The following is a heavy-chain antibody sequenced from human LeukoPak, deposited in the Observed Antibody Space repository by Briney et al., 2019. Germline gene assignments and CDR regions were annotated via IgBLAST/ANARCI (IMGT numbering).Heavy chain of an antibody. D-gene: IGHD6-13*01. V-gene: IGHV1-46*01. CDR2: IDLSGGGP. J-gene: IGHJ4*02. Sequence: ASVTVSYKASGFSFTNYYMHWMRQAPGQGREGMGIIDLSGGGPNYAQKFQGRGTMTRDTSTTTVYMDLGSLRSDDTAIYYCAGSSVERQQLARFDYWGQGSLVTVSS. CDR1: GFSFTNYY. CDR3: AGSSVERQQLARFDY.